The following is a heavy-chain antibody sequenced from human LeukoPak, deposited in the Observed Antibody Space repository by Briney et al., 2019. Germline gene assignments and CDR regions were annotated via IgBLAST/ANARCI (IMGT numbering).Heavy chain of an antibody. V-gene: IGHV1-69*05. J-gene: IGHJ6*03. CDR1: GGTFSSYA. CDR3: ASRVRLVPEDYYYYMDV. D-gene: IGHD6-19*01. CDR2: IIPIFGTA. Sequence: SVKVSCKASGGTFSSYAISWVRQAPGQGLEWMGRIIPIFGTANYAQKFQGRVTITTDESTSTAYMELSSLRSEDTAVCYCASRVRLVPEDYYYYMDVWAKGPRSPSP.